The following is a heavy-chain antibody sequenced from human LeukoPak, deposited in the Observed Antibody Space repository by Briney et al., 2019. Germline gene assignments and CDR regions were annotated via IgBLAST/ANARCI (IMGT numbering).Heavy chain of an antibody. CDR3: AGRPTGYSSGYIF. V-gene: IGHV3-23*01. Sequence: GGSLRLSCVASGFTFSNYAMSWVRQAPNKGLDWVSVVSGSSHKIRYADSVKGRLTISRDNFENTLYLQMNNLRAEDTALYYCAGRPTGYSSGYIFWGQGALVTVSS. CDR1: GFTFSNYA. D-gene: IGHD5-18*01. J-gene: IGHJ1*01. CDR2: VSGSSHKI.